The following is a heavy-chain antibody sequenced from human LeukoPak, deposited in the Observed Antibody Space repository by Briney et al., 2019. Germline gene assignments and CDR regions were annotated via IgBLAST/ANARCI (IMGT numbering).Heavy chain of an antibody. D-gene: IGHD6-13*01. Sequence: SETLSLTCTVSGGSISSYYWSWIRQPAGKGLEWIGRIYTSGSTYYNPSLRSRVTISVDTSKNQFSLKLSSVTAADTAVYYCARDVLQYSSSWYTGYTWFDPWGQGTLVTVSS. J-gene: IGHJ5*02. CDR2: IYTSGST. V-gene: IGHV4-4*07. CDR3: ARDVLQYSSSWYTGYTWFDP. CDR1: GGSISSYY.